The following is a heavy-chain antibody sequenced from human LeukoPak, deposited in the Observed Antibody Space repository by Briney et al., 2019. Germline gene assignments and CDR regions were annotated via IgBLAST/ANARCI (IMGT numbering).Heavy chain of an antibody. D-gene: IGHD3-16*02. V-gene: IGHV1-18*01. Sequence: ASVKVSCKASGYTFTSYGISWVRQAPGQGLEWMGWISAYNGNTNYAQKLQGRVTMTTDTSTSTAYMELRSLRSDDTAVYYCARIMITFGGVIVTVSHYFDSWGQGTLVTVSS. CDR3: ARIMITFGGVIVTVSHYFDS. CDR2: ISAYNGNT. CDR1: GYTFTSYG. J-gene: IGHJ4*02.